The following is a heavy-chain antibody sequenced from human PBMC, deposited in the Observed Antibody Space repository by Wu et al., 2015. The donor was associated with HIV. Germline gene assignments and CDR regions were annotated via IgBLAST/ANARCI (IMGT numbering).Heavy chain of an antibody. Sequence: QVQLVQSGAEVKKPGSSVKVSCKASGGTFSSYAISWVRQAPGQGLEWMGRFIPIFDTRNFAQKFQGRVTITADESSTVAYMELSSLRSEDTAVYFCVVEAALGYSHSWYGFDYWGQGTLVTVSS. CDR3: VVEAALGYSHSWYGFDY. D-gene: IGHD6-13*01. V-gene: IGHV1-69*13. J-gene: IGHJ4*02. CDR1: GGTFSSYA. CDR2: FIPIFDTR.